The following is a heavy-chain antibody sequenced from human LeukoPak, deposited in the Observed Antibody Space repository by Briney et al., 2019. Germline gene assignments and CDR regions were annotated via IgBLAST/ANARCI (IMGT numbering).Heavy chain of an antibody. J-gene: IGHJ5*02. CDR3: AKSGHSTSSWFDP. Sequence: GGSLRLSCPASGFTFSSYAMTWVRQAPGKGLEWVSAVTGSSGGTYYADSVKGRFTISRDDSKSTLYLQMNSLRVEDTAVYYCAKSGHSTSSWFDPWGQGTLVIVSS. CDR2: VTGSSGGT. V-gene: IGHV3-23*01. CDR1: GFTFSSYA. D-gene: IGHD6-6*01.